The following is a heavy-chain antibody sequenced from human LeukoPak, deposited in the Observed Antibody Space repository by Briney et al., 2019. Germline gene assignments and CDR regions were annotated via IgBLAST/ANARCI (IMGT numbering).Heavy chain of an antibody. V-gene: IGHV1-18*01. D-gene: IGHD2-21*02. J-gene: IGHJ4*02. CDR3: ARDPYHKIPSVMVTAPDY. CDR2: ISAYNGDT. Sequence: GASVKVSCKASGYTFISYGISWVRQAPGQGLEWMGWISAYNGDTNYAQKLQGRVTMTTDTSTSTAYMELRRLRSEDTAVYYCARDPYHKIPSVMVTAPDYWGQGTLVIVSS. CDR1: GYTFISYG.